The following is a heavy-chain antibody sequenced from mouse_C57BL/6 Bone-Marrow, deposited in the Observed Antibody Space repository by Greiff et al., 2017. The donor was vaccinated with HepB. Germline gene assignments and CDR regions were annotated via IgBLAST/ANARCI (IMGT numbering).Heavy chain of an antibody. J-gene: IGHJ4*01. CDR3: ARELGPGAMDY. Sequence: ESGPGLVKPSQSLSLPCSVTGYSITSGYYWNWIRQFPGNKLEWMGYISSDGSNNYNPSLKNRISITRDTSKNQFSLKCNSVTTEDSAKYYGARELGPGAMDYWGQGTSVTVSS. CDR1: GYSITSGYY. V-gene: IGHV3-6*01. CDR2: ISSDGSN.